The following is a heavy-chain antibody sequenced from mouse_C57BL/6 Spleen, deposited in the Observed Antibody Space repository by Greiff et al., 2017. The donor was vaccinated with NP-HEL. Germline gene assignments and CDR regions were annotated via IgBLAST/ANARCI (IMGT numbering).Heavy chain of an antibody. CDR1: GFTFSDYY. CDR3: ARDYYGSLWFAY. CDR2: INYDGSST. D-gene: IGHD1-1*01. J-gene: IGHJ3*01. Sequence: EVKLMESEGGLVQPGSSMKLSCTASGFTFSDYYMAWVRQVPEKGLEWVANINYDGSSTYYLDSLKSRFIISRDNAKNILYLQMSSLKSEDTATYYCARDYYGSLWFAYWGQGTLVTVSA. V-gene: IGHV5-16*01.